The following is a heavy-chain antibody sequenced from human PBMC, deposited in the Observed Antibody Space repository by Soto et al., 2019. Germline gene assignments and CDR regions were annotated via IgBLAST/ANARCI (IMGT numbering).Heavy chain of an antibody. J-gene: IGHJ4*02. CDR3: ARVSYYYDASGYYADY. Sequence: GGSLRLSCAASGFTFSNHWMNWVRQAPGKGLEWVANIKEDGGEKYYVDSVKGRFTISRDNAKNSLYLQMNSLRAEDTAVYYCARVSYYYDASGYYADYWGQGTLVTVSS. CDR1: GFTFSNHW. V-gene: IGHV3-7*01. D-gene: IGHD3-22*01. CDR2: IKEDGGEK.